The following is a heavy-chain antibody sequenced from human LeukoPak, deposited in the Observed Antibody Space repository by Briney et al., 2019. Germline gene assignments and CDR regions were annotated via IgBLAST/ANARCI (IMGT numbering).Heavy chain of an antibody. D-gene: IGHD3-22*01. CDR2: IRYDGSNK. V-gene: IGHV3-30*02. Sequence: GSLRLSCAASGFTFSSYEMNWVRQAPGKGLEWVTFIRYDGSNKYYADSVKGRFTISRDNSKNTLNLHMNSLRAEDTAVYYCAKDPTHYRVWDYYETIGLSYWGQGTLVTVSS. CDR3: AKDPTHYRVWDYYETIGLSY. J-gene: IGHJ4*02. CDR1: GFTFSSYE.